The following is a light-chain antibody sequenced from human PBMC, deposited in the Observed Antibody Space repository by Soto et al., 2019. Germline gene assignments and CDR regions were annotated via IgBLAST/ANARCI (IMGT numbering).Light chain of an antibody. CDR3: QQYDNLPLT. CDR2: DAS. CDR1: QDIKNY. J-gene: IGKJ4*01. V-gene: IGKV1-33*01. Sequence: DIQMKQSPSSLSASVGDRGSITWQASQDIKNYLNWYQQKSGKAPKLLIYDASDLETGVPSRFSGSGSGTDFTFTINSLQSEDIATYYCQQYDNLPLTFGGGTKV.